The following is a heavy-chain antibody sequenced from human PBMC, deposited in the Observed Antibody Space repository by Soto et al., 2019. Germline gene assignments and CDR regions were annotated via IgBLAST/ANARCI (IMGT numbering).Heavy chain of an antibody. CDR2: INAGNGNT. D-gene: IGHD4-17*01. CDR3: ARGVYSTVTTREAFDY. Sequence: QVQLVQSGAEVKKPGAAVKVSCKASGYTFTSYAIHWVRQAPGQRLEWMGWINAGNGNTKYSQKFQGRVTITRDTSESTAYMELSSLRSEDTAVYYCARGVYSTVTTREAFDYWGQGTLVTVSS. J-gene: IGHJ4*02. V-gene: IGHV1-3*01. CDR1: GYTFTSYA.